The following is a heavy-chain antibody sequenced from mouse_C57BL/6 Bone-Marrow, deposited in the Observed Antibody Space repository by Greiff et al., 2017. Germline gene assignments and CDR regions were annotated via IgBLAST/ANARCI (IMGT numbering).Heavy chain of an antibody. D-gene: IGHD4-1*01. CDR2: IYPGDGDP. J-gene: IGHJ4*01. CDR1: GYAFSSSW. CDR3: ASGSNWALAMDY. V-gene: IGHV1-82*01. Sequence: VQLQQSGPELVKPGASVKISCKASGYAFSSSWMNWVKQRPGKGLEWIGRIYPGDGDPTSNGQFKGKATLTADKSSSTAYMQLSSLTSEDSAVYFCASGSNWALAMDYWGQGTSVTVSS.